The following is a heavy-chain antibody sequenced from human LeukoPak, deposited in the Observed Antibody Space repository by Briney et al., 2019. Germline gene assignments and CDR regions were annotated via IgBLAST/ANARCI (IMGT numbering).Heavy chain of an antibody. CDR3: AKGHGSTWYDGLYYFDY. Sequence: GGTLRLSCAASGFTFSSYGMSWVRQAPGKGLEWVSGISGSGGFTYYADSLKGRFTISRDNSKNMLYLQMNSLRVEDTAVYYCAKGHGSTWYDGLYYFDYWGQGTLVTVSS. CDR1: GFTFSSYG. V-gene: IGHV3-23*01. D-gene: IGHD6-13*01. CDR2: ISGSGGFT. J-gene: IGHJ4*02.